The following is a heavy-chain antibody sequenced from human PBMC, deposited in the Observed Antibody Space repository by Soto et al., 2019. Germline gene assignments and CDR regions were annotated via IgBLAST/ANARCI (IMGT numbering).Heavy chain of an antibody. V-gene: IGHV1-69*01. D-gene: IGHD3-22*01. CDR1: GGTFSDYS. Sequence: QVQMVQSGAEVKKPGSSVKVSCKASGGTFSDYSINWVRQAPGQGLEWMGGFLPIFGTANYAQKFQGRVTITADESTSTAYMELSSLRPDDTAIYYCARGWDHYDSSGLRTWFYPWGQGTLVTVSP. CDR3: ARGWDHYDSSGLRTWFYP. J-gene: IGHJ5*02. CDR2: FLPIFGTA.